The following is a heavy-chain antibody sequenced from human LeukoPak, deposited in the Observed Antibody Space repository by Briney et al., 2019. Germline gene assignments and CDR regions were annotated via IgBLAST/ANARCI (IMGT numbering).Heavy chain of an antibody. CDR2: IYYSGST. CDR3: AREGGAPYYYDSSGYPLWAFDI. J-gene: IGHJ3*02. V-gene: IGHV4-59*01. Sequence: SETPSLTCTVSGGSISSYYWSWIRQPPGKGLEWIGYIYYSGSTNYNPSLKSRVTISVDTSKNQFSLKLSSVTAADTAVYYCAREGGAPYYYDSSGYPLWAFDIWGQGTMVTVSS. CDR1: GGSISSYY. D-gene: IGHD3-22*01.